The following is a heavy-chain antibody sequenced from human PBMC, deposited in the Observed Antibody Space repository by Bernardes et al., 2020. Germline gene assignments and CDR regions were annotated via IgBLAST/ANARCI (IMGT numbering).Heavy chain of an antibody. J-gene: IGHJ3*02. D-gene: IGHD4-17*01. CDR2: ISSSSSYI. V-gene: IGHV3-21*01. Sequence: GGSLRLSCAASGFTFSSYSMNWVRQAPGKGLEWVSSISSSSSYIYYADSVKGRFTISRDNAKNSLYLQMNSLRAEDTAVYYCARDFDLDYGDHDAFDIWGQGTMVTVSS. CDR3: ARDFDLDYGDHDAFDI. CDR1: GFTFSSYS.